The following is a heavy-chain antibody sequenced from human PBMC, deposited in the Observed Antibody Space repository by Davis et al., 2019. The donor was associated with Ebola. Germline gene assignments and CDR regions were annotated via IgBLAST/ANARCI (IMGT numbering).Heavy chain of an antibody. D-gene: IGHD3-16*02. CDR1: SGTFSSNA. Sequence: SVQVSCNASSGTFSSNAIIWLLQAPGQGLEWMGGIILILGIANYAQKFQGRFTITADESTSTVYMELSSLRSEDTAVYYCASGRGIFRPNRFDYWGQGTLVTVSS. CDR3: ASGRGIFRPNRFDY. CDR2: IILILGIA. V-gene: IGHV1-69*10. J-gene: IGHJ4*02.